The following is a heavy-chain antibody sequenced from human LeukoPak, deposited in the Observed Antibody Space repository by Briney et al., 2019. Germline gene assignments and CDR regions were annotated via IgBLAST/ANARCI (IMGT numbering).Heavy chain of an antibody. Sequence: GGSLRLSCTASGFPFSGNAMHWVRQAPGKGLEWVGVIFYDGNTEYADSVKGRFTISRDNSKNTLYLQMNSLRAEDTAVYYCARDTSWGGYDWGQQLYDAFDIWGQGTMVTVSS. V-gene: IGHV3-30-3*01. J-gene: IGHJ3*02. D-gene: IGHD5-12*01. CDR3: ARDTSWGGYDWGQQLYDAFDI. CDR2: IFYDGNTE. CDR1: GFPFSGNA.